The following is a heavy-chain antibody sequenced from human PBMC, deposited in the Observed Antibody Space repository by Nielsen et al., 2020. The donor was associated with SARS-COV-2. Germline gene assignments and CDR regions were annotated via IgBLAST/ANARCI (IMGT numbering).Heavy chain of an antibody. Sequence: GESLKISCAASGFTFSSYAMSWVRQAPGKGLEWVANIKQDGSEKYYVDSVKGRFTISRDNAKNSLYLQMNSLRAEDTAVYYCARERGYSYGYYYYYGMDVWGQGTTVTVSS. CDR1: GFTFSSYA. CDR2: IKQDGSEK. CDR3: ARERGYSYGYYYYYGMDV. J-gene: IGHJ6*02. D-gene: IGHD5-18*01. V-gene: IGHV3-7*03.